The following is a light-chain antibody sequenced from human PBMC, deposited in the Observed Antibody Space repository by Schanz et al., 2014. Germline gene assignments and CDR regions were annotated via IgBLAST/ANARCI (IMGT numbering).Light chain of an antibody. V-gene: IGLV1-51*01. J-gene: IGLJ3*02. CDR1: SSNIGNNY. CDR3: GTWDSSLSAGV. CDR2: ANN. Sequence: QSVLTQPPSVSAAPGQTVTISCSGSSSNIGNNYVSWYQQLPGTAPKLLICANNKRPSGIPDRFSGSKSGTSATLGITGLQTGDEADYYCGTWDSSLSAGVFGGGTKLTVL.